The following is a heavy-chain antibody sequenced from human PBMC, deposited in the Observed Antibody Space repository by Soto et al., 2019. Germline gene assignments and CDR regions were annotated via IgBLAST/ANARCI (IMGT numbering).Heavy chain of an antibody. CDR1: GFTFSSYA. Sequence: GGSLRLSCAASGFTFSSYAMHWVRQAPGKGLEWVAVISYDGSNKYYADSVKGRFTISRDNSKNTLYLQMNSLRAEDTAVYYCARDMRDSSGYYVFDYWGQGSLVTVSS. CDR3: ARDMRDSSGYYVFDY. V-gene: IGHV3-30-3*01. J-gene: IGHJ4*02. D-gene: IGHD3-22*01. CDR2: ISYDGSNK.